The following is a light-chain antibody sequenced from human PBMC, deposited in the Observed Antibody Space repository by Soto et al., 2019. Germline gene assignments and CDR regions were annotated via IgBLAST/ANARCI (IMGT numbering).Light chain of an antibody. Sequence: MTQSPATLSVSPGDTATLSCRASQNINTFLNWYQQKPGKVPKLLIYATSSLHSGVPSRFSGSGSGTDFTLSISSLQPEDFATYYCQQTHSLPLSFGPGTKVDIK. CDR1: QNINTF. CDR2: ATS. J-gene: IGKJ3*01. V-gene: IGKV1-39*01. CDR3: QQTHSLPLS.